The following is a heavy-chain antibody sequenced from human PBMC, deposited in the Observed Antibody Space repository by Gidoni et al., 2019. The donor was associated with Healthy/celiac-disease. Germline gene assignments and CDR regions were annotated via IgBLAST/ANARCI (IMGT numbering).Heavy chain of an antibody. J-gene: IGHJ5*02. CDR2: IDPSDSYT. CDR1: GYSFTSYW. V-gene: IGHV5-10-1*03. D-gene: IGHD6-19*01. CDR3: ARHGGPDSSGWYSWFDP. Sequence: EVQLVQSGAEVKKPGESLRISCKGSGYSFTSYWISWVRQMPGKGLEWMGRIDPSDSYTNYSPSFQGHVTISADKSISTAYLQWSSLKASDTAMYYCARHGGPDSSGWYSWFDPWGQGTLVTVSS.